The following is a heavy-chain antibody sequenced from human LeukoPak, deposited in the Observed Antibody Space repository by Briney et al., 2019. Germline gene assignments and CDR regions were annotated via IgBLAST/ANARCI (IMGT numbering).Heavy chain of an antibody. CDR3: ARRAYYYGSGRRLDY. D-gene: IGHD3-10*01. CDR2: INHSGST. V-gene: IGHV4-34*01. J-gene: IGHJ4*02. Sequence: SETLSLTCGVYGGSFSGYYWSWIRQPPGKGLEWIGEINHSGSTNYNPSLKSRVTISVDTSKNQFSLKLSSVTAADTAVYYCARRAYYYGSGRRLDYWGQGTLVTVSS. CDR1: GGSFSGYY.